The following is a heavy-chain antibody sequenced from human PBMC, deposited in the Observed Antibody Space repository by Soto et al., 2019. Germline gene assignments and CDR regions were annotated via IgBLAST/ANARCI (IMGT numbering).Heavy chain of an antibody. CDR3: ARDYDYGGNPWFDP. CDR1: GGSISSSY. V-gene: IGHV4-59*01. J-gene: IGHJ5*02. CDR2: IYYRGST. Sequence: QVQLQESGPGLVKPSETLSLTCTVSGGSISSSYWSWIRQPPGKGLEWIGDIYYRGSTNYHPSLKSRATQSVDTSKNKYSHELSSVTAADTAGYYCARDYDYGGNPWFDPWGQGSLVTVAS. D-gene: IGHD4-17*01.